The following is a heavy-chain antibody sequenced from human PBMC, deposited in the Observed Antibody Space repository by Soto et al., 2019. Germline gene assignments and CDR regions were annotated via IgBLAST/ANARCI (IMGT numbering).Heavy chain of an antibody. V-gene: IGHV4-31*03. D-gene: IGHD5-18*01. CDR3: SRGILV. J-gene: IGHJ4*02. Sequence: QVQLQESGPGLVKPSQTLSLTCTVSGGSINSGGYCWSWIRQHPGKGLDWIGCISYGGSTSYNPSLKSRVTISVDTSKNPFSLKLTSVTAAATAVYYCSRGILVWGQGALITASS. CDR1: GGSINSGGYC. CDR2: ISYGGST.